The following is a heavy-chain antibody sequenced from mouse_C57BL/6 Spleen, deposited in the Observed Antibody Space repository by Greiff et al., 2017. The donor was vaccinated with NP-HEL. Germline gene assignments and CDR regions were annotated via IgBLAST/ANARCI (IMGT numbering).Heavy chain of an antibody. V-gene: IGHV1-62-2*01. D-gene: IGHD2-4*01. CDR3: ARHEGGGYYDYTWFAY. Sequence: QVQLKQSGAELVKPGASVKLSCKASGYTFTEYTIHWVKQRSGQGLEWIGWFYPGSGSIKYNEKFKDKATLTADKSSSTVYMELSRLTSEDSAVYFCARHEGGGYYDYTWFAYWGQGTLVTVSA. CDR1: GYTFTEYT. J-gene: IGHJ3*01. CDR2: FYPGSGSI.